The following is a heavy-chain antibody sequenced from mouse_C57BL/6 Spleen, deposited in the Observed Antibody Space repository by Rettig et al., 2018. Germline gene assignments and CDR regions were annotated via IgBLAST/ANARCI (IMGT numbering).Heavy chain of an antibody. D-gene: IGHD2-3*01. J-gene: IGHJ2*01. Sequence: DKATLTVDKSSSTAYMQLSSLTSEDSAVYYCARSLYDGYYRGYFDYWGQGTTLTVSS. CDR3: ARSLYDGYYRGYFDY. V-gene: IGHV1-52*01.